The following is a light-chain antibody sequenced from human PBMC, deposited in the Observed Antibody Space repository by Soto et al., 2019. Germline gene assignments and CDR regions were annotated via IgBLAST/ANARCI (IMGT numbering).Light chain of an antibody. CDR1: SSDVGGYDY. CDR3: SSYAGSNIV. J-gene: IGLJ1*01. V-gene: IGLV2-8*01. CDR2: EVN. Sequence: QSALTQPPSASGSPGQSVTISCTGTSSDVGGYDYVSWYQQHPDKAPKLMIYEVNKRPSGVPDRFSGSKSGNTASLTVSGLQAEDEADYYCSSYAGSNIVFGTGTKLTVL.